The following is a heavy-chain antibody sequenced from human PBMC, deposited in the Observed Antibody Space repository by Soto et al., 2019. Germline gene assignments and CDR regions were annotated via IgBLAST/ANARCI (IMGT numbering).Heavy chain of an antibody. CDR2: IDPSDSYT. CDR1: GYSFTSYW. V-gene: IGHV5-10-1*01. CDR3: ARFPIGSTSTKGGY. Sequence: PGESLNISSKGSGYSFTSYWISWVRQMPGKGLEWMGRIDPSDSYTNYSPSFQGHVTISADKSISTAYLQWSSLKASDTAIYYCARFPIGSTSTKGGYWGQGTLVTSPQ. J-gene: IGHJ4*02. D-gene: IGHD2-2*01.